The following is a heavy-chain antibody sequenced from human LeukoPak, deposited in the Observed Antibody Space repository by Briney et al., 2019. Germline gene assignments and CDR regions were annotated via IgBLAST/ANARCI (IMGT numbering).Heavy chain of an antibody. J-gene: IGHJ6*03. V-gene: IGHV3-30*02. CDR2: IRHDGSNK. CDR1: GFIFSNYG. CDR3: AIVSTYYYMDV. D-gene: IGHD5/OR15-5a*01. Sequence: GGSLRLSCTTSGFIFSNYGMHWVRQAPGKGLEWVAFIRHDGSNKYYADSVKGRCTISRDNSKKTVYLQMNSLRAEDTAIYYCAIVSTYYYMDVWGKGTTVTVSS.